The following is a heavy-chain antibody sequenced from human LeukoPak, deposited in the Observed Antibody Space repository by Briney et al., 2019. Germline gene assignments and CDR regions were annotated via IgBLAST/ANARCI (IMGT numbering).Heavy chain of an antibody. J-gene: IGHJ3*02. CDR2: IYPGDSDT. CDR1: GYSFTSYW. V-gene: IGHV5-51*01. Sequence: PGESLKISCKGSGYSFTSYWIGWLRQMPGKGLEWMGIIYPGDSDTRYSPSFQGQVTISADKSISTAYLQWSSLKASDTAMYYCARGVVTGTTPWSAFDIWGQGTMVTVSS. CDR3: ARGVVTGTTPWSAFDI. D-gene: IGHD1-7*01.